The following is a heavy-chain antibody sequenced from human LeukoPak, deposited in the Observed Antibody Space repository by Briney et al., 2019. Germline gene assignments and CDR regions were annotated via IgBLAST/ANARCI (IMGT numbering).Heavy chain of an antibody. D-gene: IGHD2/OR15-2a*01. CDR2: IYPGDSDT. CDR1: GSSFNNYW. V-gene: IGHV5-51*01. CDR3: ARRAPGFYYFEY. J-gene: IGHJ4*02. Sequence: GESLQISCKGSGSSFNNYWIAWVRQMPGKGLEWMGIIYPGDSDTRYSPSFQGQVTISVDKSISTAYLQWSSLKAPDTAMYFCARRAPGFYYFEYWGQGTLVTVSS.